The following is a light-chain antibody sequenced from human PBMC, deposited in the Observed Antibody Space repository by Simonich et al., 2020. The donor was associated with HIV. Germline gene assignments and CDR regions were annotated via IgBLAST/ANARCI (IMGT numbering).Light chain of an antibody. CDR2: STN. CDR1: SGSVSTNYY. CDR3: VLYMGSGIWV. V-gene: IGLV8-61*01. J-gene: IGLJ3*02. Sequence: QTVVTQEPSFSVSPGGTVTLTCGLSSGSVSTNYYPSWYQQTPGQAPRTLIYSTNTRSSGVPYRFSGSILGNKAALTITGAQADDESDYYCVLYMGSGIWVFGGGTKLTVL.